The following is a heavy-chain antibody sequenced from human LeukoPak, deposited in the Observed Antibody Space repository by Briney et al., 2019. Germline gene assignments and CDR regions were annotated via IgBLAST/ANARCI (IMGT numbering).Heavy chain of an antibody. CDR3: AREGGGYNNRGFDY. Sequence: GGSLRLSCAASGFIFSSSGMSWVRQAPGKGLEWVSTISDNGGSTYYPDSVKGRFTISRDNSKNTLYLQMNSLRAEDTAVYYCAREGGGYNNRGFDYWGQGTLVTVSS. V-gene: IGHV3-23*01. CDR1: GFIFSSSG. D-gene: IGHD5-24*01. J-gene: IGHJ4*02. CDR2: ISDNGGST.